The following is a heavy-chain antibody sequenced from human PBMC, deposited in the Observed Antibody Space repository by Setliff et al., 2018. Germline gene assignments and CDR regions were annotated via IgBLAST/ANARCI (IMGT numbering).Heavy chain of an antibody. D-gene: IGHD3-16*01. V-gene: IGHV3-33*08. CDR1: GFTFSYYA. Sequence: PGGSLRLSCAASGFTFSYYAMHWVRQAPGKGLEWVAVMSFDGKNNYYADSVKGRFTISRDNAKNSLYLQMDSLRVEDTAMYFCARDRGGGLYDYWGRGTLVTVSS. CDR3: ARDRGGGLYDY. CDR2: MSFDGKNN. J-gene: IGHJ4*02.